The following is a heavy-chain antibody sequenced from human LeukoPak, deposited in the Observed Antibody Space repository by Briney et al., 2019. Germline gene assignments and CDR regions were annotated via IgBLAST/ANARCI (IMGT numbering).Heavy chain of an antibody. CDR2: ISSSSSYI. J-gene: IGHJ5*02. Sequence: KPGGSLRLSCAASGFTFDDYAMHWVRQAPGKGLEWVSSISSSSSYIYYADSVKGRFTISRDNAKNSLYLQMNSLRAEDTAVYYCASIVVVPAATLFAPWGQGTLVTVSS. V-gene: IGHV3-21*01. D-gene: IGHD2-2*01. CDR3: ASIVVVPAATLFAP. CDR1: GFTFDDYA.